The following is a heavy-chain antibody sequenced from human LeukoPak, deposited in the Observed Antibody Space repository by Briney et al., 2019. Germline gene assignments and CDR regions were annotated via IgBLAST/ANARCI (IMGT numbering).Heavy chain of an antibody. D-gene: IGHD6-13*01. J-gene: IGHJ3*02. CDR1: GGSISSSNYY. Sequence: SETLSLTCTVSGGSISSSNYYWGWIRQPPGKGLEWIGNIYYSGSTYYNPSLKSRVTISVDTSKNQFSLKLSSVTAADTAVFYCARLGSSSWYSYDDAFDIWGQGTMVTVSS. CDR2: IYYSGST. CDR3: ARLGSSSWYSYDDAFDI. V-gene: IGHV4-39*01.